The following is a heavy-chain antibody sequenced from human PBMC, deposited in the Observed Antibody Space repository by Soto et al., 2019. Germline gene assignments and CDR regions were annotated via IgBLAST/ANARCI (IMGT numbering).Heavy chain of an antibody. J-gene: IGHJ3*02. CDR1: GGSISSSSYY. CDR2: IYYSGTT. CDR3: ARAVSRGAFDI. V-gene: IGHV4-39*01. D-gene: IGHD2-8*01. Sequence: QLQLQESGPGLVKPSETLSLTCTVSGGSISSSSYYWGWIRQPPGKGLEWIGSIYYSGTTYYNPSLKSRVTISVDTSKNQFSLKLSSVTAADTAVYYCARAVSRGAFDIWGQGTMVTVSS.